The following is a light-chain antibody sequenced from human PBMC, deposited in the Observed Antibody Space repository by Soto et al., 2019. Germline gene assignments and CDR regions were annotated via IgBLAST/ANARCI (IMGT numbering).Light chain of an antibody. Sequence: QSALTQPASVSGSPGQSITISCTGTSSDVGGYNYVSWYQQYPGKAPKLMISDVSSRPSGVSNRFSGSKSGNTASLTISGLQAEDEADYYCISYTTSSTWVFGGGTKVTVL. V-gene: IGLV2-14*01. CDR1: SSDVGGYNY. CDR3: ISYTTSSTWV. CDR2: DVS. J-gene: IGLJ3*02.